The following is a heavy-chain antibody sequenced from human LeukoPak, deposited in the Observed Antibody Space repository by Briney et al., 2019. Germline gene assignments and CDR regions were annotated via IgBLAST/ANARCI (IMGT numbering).Heavy chain of an antibody. Sequence: SETLSLTCTVSGGSISSYYWSWIRQPAGKGLEWIGRIYTSGSTNYNPSLKSRVTMSVDTSKNQFSLKLSSVTAADTAVYYCAGPYCSGGSCYYDYWGQGTLVTVSS. J-gene: IGHJ4*02. CDR3: AGPYCSGGSCYYDY. D-gene: IGHD2-15*01. CDR2: IYTSGST. V-gene: IGHV4-4*07. CDR1: GGSISSYY.